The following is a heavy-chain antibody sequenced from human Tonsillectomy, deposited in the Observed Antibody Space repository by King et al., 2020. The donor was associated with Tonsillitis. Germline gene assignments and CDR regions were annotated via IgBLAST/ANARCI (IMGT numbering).Heavy chain of an antibody. CDR1: GFTFNNYG. Sequence: VQLVESGGGVVQPGGSLRLSCAASGFTFNNYGMHWVRQAPGKGLEWVAFIRFDGSKKDYADSEKGRFTISRDNSKNTLSLQMNSLRAEDTAVYYCANSEYQSKYGGDYYGMDAWGQGTTVTVSS. V-gene: IGHV3-30*02. CDR3: ANSEYQSKYGGDYYGMDA. CDR2: IRFDGSKK. D-gene: IGHD2-2*01. J-gene: IGHJ6*02.